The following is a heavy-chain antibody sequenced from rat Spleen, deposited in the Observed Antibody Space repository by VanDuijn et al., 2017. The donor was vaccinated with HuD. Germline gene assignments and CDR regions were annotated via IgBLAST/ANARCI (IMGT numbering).Heavy chain of an antibody. J-gene: IGHJ3*01. V-gene: IGHV5-7*01. D-gene: IGHD1-11*01. CDR2: ISYVGTGT. CDR1: GFTFSDYN. Sequence: EVQLVESGGGLVQPGTSLKLSCAASGFTFSDYNMAWVRQAPKKGLEWVATISYVGTGTYYRDSVKGRFTIARDNAENTLYLQMDSLRSEDTATYYCARQELRRLYWFAYWGQGTLVTVSS. CDR3: ARQELRRLYWFAY.